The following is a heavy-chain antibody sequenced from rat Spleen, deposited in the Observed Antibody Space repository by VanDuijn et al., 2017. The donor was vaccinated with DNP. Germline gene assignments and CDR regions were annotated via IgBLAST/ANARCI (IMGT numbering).Heavy chain of an antibody. Sequence: EVQLVESGGGLVQPGRSLKLSCAASGFTFSAYYMAWVRQAPAKGLEWVAYIGSDGYAPYYGVSVKGRFTISRDNAKSTLYLQMNILRSEDLATYYFVRWNSGHLDYWGKGVMVTVSS. CDR1: GFTFSAYY. J-gene: IGHJ2*01. CDR2: IGSDGYAP. CDR3: VRWNSGHLDY. D-gene: IGHD4-3*01. V-gene: IGHV5-22*01.